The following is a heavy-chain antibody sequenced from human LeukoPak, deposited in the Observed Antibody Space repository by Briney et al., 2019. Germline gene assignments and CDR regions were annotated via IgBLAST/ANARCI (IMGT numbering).Heavy chain of an antibody. J-gene: IGHJ4*02. V-gene: IGHV4-34*01. D-gene: IGHD3-22*01. CDR3: AGLYDSSGYYFDY. CDR1: GGSFSGYY. Sequence: SETLSLTCAVYGGSFSGYYWSWIRQPPGKGLEWIGEINHSGSTNYNPSLKSRVTISVDTSKNQFSLKLSSVTAADTAVYYCAGLYDSSGYYFDYWGQGTLVTVSS. CDR2: INHSGST.